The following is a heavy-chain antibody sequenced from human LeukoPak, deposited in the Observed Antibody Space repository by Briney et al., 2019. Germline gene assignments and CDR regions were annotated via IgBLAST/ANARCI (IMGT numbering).Heavy chain of an antibody. Sequence: PSETLSLTCTVSTGAISGYYWSWIRQPPGKGLEWIGYIYYSGSTHYNPSLESRVTISVDTSKNQFSLKLSSVTAADTAVYYCARGSPTPDYWGQGTLVTVFS. J-gene: IGHJ4*02. CDR3: ARGSPTPDY. CDR1: TGAISGYY. CDR2: IYYSGST. V-gene: IGHV4-59*01. D-gene: IGHD1-26*01.